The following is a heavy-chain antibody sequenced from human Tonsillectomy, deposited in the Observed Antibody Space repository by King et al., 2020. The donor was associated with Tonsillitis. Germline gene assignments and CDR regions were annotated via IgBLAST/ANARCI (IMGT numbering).Heavy chain of an antibody. J-gene: IGHJ6*02. D-gene: IGHD2-15*01. Sequence: VQLVESGGGVVQPGRSLRLSCAASGFTFSNSDMHWVRQAPGKGLEWVAVISYDGSNKYYAESVKGRFTISRDNSKNTLFLQMNSLRVEDTAVYYCTRGDDCSGGSCHYYGMDVWGQGTTVTVSS. CDR2: ISYDGSNK. CDR3: TRGDDCSGGSCHYYGMDV. CDR1: GFTFSNSD. V-gene: IGHV3-33*05.